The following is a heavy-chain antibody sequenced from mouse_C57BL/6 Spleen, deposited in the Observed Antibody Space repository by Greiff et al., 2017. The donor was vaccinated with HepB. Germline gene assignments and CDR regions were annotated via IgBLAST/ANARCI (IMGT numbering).Heavy chain of an antibody. Sequence: VQLQQSGAELARPGASVKMSCKASGYTFTSYTMHWVKQRPGQGLEWIGYINPSSGYTKYNQKFKDKATLTADKSSSTAYMQLSSLTSEDSAVYYCPSDITPYAMDYWGQGTSVTVSS. V-gene: IGHV1-4*01. CDR2: INPSSGYT. D-gene: IGHD1-1*01. CDR3: PSDITPYAMDY. CDR1: GYTFTSYT. J-gene: IGHJ4*01.